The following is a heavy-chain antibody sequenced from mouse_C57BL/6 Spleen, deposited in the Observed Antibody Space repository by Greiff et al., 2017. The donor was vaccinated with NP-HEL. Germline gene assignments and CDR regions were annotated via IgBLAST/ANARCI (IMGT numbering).Heavy chain of an antibody. Sequence: QVQLQQPGPELVKPGASVKLSCKASGYTFTSYWMHWVKQRPGQGLEWIGNINPSNGGTNYNEKFKSKATLTVDQSSSTAYMQLSSLTSEVSAVFYCARMVLCITTVVATKYYYSMDYWGQGTSVTVSS. CDR3: ARMVLCITTVVATKYYYSMDY. CDR1: GYTFTSYW. V-gene: IGHV1-53*01. J-gene: IGHJ4*01. D-gene: IGHD1-1*01. CDR2: INPSNGGT.